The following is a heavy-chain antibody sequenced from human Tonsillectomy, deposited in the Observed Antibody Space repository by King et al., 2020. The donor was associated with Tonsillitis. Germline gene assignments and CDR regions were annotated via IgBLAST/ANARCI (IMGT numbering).Heavy chain of an antibody. CDR3: ARVRLWGYYFDY. D-gene: IGHD3-16*01. J-gene: IGHJ4*02. Sequence: VQLQESGPGLVKPSQTLSLTCTVSRGSISSGGYYWSWIRQHPGKGLEWIGYIYYSGCTYYNPSLKSRVTISVDTSKKQFSLKLSSVTAADTAVYYCARVRLWGYYFDYWGQGTLVTVSS. CDR2: IYYSGCT. CDR1: RGSISSGGYY. V-gene: IGHV4-31*03.